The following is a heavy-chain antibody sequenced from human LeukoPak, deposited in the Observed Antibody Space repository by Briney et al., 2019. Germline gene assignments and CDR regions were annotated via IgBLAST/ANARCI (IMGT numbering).Heavy chain of an antibody. D-gene: IGHD3-10*01. CDR3: ARDPLWFGTKFDY. CDR2: MMPNSGNT. J-gene: IGHJ4*02. CDR1: GYSFTSYD. V-gene: IGHV1-8*01. Sequence: EASVQGSCKASGYSFTSYDINWVRQATGQGLQWMGWMMPNSGNTGYAQKFQGSVTMTRNTSISTAYMELSSLRSEDTAVYYWARDPLWFGTKFDYWGQGTLVTVSS.